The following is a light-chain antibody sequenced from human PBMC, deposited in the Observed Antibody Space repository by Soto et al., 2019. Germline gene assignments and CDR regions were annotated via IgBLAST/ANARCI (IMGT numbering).Light chain of an antibody. Sequence: QSALTQPASVSGSPGQSITLSCTGASSDVGGYKFVSWHQQHPGKAPKLIIYDVTNRPSGVSSPFSRSKSGNTASLTISGLQAEDEAAYYCSSYTSSSTLVFGGGTKLTVL. CDR2: DVT. CDR3: SSYTSSSTLV. J-gene: IGLJ2*01. V-gene: IGLV2-14*03. CDR1: SSDVGGYKF.